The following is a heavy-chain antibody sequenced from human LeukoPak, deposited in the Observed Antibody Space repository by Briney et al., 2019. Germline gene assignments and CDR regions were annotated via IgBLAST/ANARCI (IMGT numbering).Heavy chain of an antibody. J-gene: IGHJ4*02. V-gene: IGHV1-2*02. Sequence: ASVKVSCKASGYTFTGYYIHWVRQAPGQGLEWMGWINPNSGGTNYAQKFQGRVTMTRDTSISTAYMWLSRLESNNPALYYWMKGGGNSWFDYWGQGTLASVSS. CDR1: GYTFTGYY. D-gene: IGHD6-13*01. CDR2: INPNSGGT. CDR3: MKGGGNSWFDY.